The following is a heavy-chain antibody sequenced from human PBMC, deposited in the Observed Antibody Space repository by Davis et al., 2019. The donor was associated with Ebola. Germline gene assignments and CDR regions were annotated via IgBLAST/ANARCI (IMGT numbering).Heavy chain of an antibody. D-gene: IGHD6-19*01. CDR1: GYTFTSYY. J-gene: IGHJ6*02. V-gene: IGHV1-46*01. Sequence: AASVKVSCKASGYTFTSYYMHWVRQAPGQGLEWMGIINPSGGSTSYAQKFQGRVTMTRDTSISTAYMELSRLRSDDTAVYYCARERGWYENYYYGMDVWGQGTTVTVSS. CDR2: INPSGGST. CDR3: ARERGWYENYYYGMDV.